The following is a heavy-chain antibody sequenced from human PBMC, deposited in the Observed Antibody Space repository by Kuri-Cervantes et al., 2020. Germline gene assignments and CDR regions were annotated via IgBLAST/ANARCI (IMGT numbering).Heavy chain of an antibody. Sequence: ASVKVSCKASGYTFTSYDINWVRQATGQGLEWMGWMNPNSGNTGYAQKFQGRVTMTRNTSISTDYMELSSLRSEDTAVYYCANFGHPFPSSTTVARDYWGQGTLVTVSS. V-gene: IGHV1-8*01. J-gene: IGHJ4*02. CDR3: ANFGHPFPSSTTVARDY. CDR1: GYTFTSYD. CDR2: MNPNSGNT. D-gene: IGHD4-17*01.